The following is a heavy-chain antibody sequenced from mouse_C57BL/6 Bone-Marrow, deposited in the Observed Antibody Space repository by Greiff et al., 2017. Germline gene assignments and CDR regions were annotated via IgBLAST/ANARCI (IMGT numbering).Heavy chain of an antibody. CDR1: GYTFTSYG. Sequence: QVQLQQSGAELARPVASLKLSCSASGYTFTSYGISWVQQRTGQGLEWIGEIYSRGGNTYYNEKFKGKATLTADKTSSTAYRELRSLTSEDSAVYICARSGRLYFDVGGTGTTGTVSS. D-gene: IGHD3-1*01. CDR3: ARSGRLYFDV. V-gene: IGHV1-81*01. CDR2: IYSRGGNT. J-gene: IGHJ1*03.